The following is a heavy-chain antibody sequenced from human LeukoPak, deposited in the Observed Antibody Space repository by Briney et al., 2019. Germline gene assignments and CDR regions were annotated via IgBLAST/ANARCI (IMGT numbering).Heavy chain of an antibody. V-gene: IGHV4-59*01. CDR3: AREGDSSAIDY. Sequence: SQTLSLTCTVSGGSISIYYWSWVRHPPGRGLEWIGYIYYSGSTNYNPSLKSRVTISVDTSKNQFSLKLSSVTAADTAVYYCAREGDSSAIDYWGQGTLVTVSS. D-gene: IGHD3-22*01. J-gene: IGHJ4*02. CDR1: GGSISIYY. CDR2: IYYSGST.